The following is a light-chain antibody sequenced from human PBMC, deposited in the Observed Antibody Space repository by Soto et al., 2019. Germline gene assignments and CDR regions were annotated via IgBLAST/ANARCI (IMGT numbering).Light chain of an antibody. J-gene: IGKJ1*01. Sequence: DIQMTQSPSTLSASIGDRVVITCRASESISSWLAWYQQKPGKAPKLLIYDVSSLESGVPSRFSGSESGTEFTLTISSLQPDDFATYYYQQYNSYPWTFGQGTRVEIK. CDR2: DVS. CDR3: QQYNSYPWT. CDR1: ESISSW. V-gene: IGKV1-5*01.